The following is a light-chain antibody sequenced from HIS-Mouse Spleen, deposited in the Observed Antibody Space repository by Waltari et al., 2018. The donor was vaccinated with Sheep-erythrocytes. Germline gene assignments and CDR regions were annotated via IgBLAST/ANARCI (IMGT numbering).Light chain of an antibody. J-gene: IGKJ2*01. CDR3: QQRSNWYT. V-gene: IGKV3-11*01. CDR2: DAS. Sequence: EIVLTQSSATLSLSPGERATLPCRASQSVSSYLAWYQQKPGQAPRLLIYDASNRATCIPARFSCSGSGTDFTLTISSLEPEDFAVYYCQQRSNWYTFGQGTKLEIK. CDR1: QSVSSY.